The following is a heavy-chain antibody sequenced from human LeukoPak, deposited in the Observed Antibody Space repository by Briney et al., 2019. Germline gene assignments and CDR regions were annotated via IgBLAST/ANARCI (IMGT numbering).Heavy chain of an antibody. J-gene: IGHJ4*02. D-gene: IGHD6-19*01. CDR2: IYYSGST. V-gene: IGHV4-39*07. CDR3: ARIDRAVAGTIDY. CDR1: GGSLRSSNYY. Sequence: PSETLSLTCTVSGGSLRSSNYYWGWIRQPPGKGLEWIGSIYYSGSTYYNPSLKSRVTMSVDTSKNQFSLKLSSVTAADTAVYYCARIDRAVAGTIDYWGQGTLVTVSS.